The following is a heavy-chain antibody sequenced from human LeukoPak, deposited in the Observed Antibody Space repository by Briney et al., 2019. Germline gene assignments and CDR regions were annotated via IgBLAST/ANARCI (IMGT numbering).Heavy chain of an antibody. Sequence: GGSLRLSCAASGFTFSSYAMSWVRQAPGKGLEWVSAISGSGGSTYYADSVKGRFTISRDNSKNTLYLQMNSLRAEDTAVYYCAKDRGVGDIVVVPAEAFDIWGQGTMVIVSS. J-gene: IGHJ3*02. CDR1: GFTFSSYA. CDR2: ISGSGGST. V-gene: IGHV3-23*01. D-gene: IGHD2-2*01. CDR3: AKDRGVGDIVVVPAEAFDI.